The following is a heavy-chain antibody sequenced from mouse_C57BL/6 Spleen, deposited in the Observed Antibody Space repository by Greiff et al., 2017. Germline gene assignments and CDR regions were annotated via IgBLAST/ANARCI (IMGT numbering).Heavy chain of an antibody. D-gene: IGHD1-1*02. CDR3: ARSGGGRFAY. V-gene: IGHV1-42*01. J-gene: IGHJ3*01. CDR1: GYSFTGYY. CDR2: INPSTGGT. Sequence: VQLQQSGPELVKPGASVKISCKASGYSFTGYYMNWVKQSPEKSLEWIGEINPSTGGTTYNQKFKAKATLTVDKSSSTAYMQLKSLTSEDSAVYYCARSGGGRFAYWGQGTLVTVSA.